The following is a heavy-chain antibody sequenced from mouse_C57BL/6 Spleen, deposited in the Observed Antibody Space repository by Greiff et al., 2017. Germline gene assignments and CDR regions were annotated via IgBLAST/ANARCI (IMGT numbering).Heavy chain of an antibody. CDR2: IWSGGST. CDR3: ARNGDDYGIYYFDY. D-gene: IGHD2-4*01. CDR1: GFSLTSYG. V-gene: IGHV2-2*01. J-gene: IGHJ2*01. Sequence: VKLVESGPGLVQPSQSLSITCTVSGFSLTSYGVHWVRQSPGKGLEWLGGIWSGGSTDYNAAFISRLSISKDNSKSQVFFKRNSLQADDTAIYYCARNGDDYGIYYFDYWGQGTTLTVSS.